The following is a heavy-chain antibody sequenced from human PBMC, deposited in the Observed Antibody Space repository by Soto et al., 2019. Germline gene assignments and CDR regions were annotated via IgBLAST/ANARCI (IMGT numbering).Heavy chain of an antibody. CDR3: ARVVAWFDP. D-gene: IGHD2-2*01. V-gene: IGHV4-34*01. CDR1: GGSFSGYY. CDR2: IDHSGYT. Sequence: SETLSLTCAVYGGSFSGYYWNWIRQPPGKGLEWIGEIDHSGYTNYNPSLKSRVTISVDTSKNQCSLRLTSVTAADAAVYYCARVVAWFDPWGQGTLVTVSS. J-gene: IGHJ5*02.